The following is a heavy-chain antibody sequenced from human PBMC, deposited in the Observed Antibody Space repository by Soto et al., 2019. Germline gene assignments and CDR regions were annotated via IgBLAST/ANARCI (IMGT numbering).Heavy chain of an antibody. D-gene: IGHD3-10*01. CDR2: ISHSGST. CDR3: AREYTYGSDLFDC. V-gene: IGHV4-31*03. CDR1: GGSISSSAYY. Sequence: QVQLQESGPGLVKPSQTLSLTCTVSGGSISSSAYYWSWIRQHPGKGLEWIGYISHSGSTYYNPYIKRRVIISVDTSKNQFSLSLTSVTAADTAVYYCAREYTYGSDLFDCWGQGALVTVSS. J-gene: IGHJ4*02.